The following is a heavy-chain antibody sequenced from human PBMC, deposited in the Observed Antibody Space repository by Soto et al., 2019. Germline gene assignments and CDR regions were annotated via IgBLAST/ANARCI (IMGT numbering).Heavy chain of an antibody. Sequence: GGSLRLSCAASGFTFSSYAMHWVRQAPGKGLEWVALISYDGSDKDYADSVKGRFTISRDNSRNTLFLQMNSLRAEDTAVYYCARDNVVTDYAMDVWGPGTTVTVSS. CDR2: ISYDGSDK. V-gene: IGHV3-30-3*01. D-gene: IGHD1-20*01. CDR1: GFTFSSYA. J-gene: IGHJ6*02. CDR3: ARDNVVTDYAMDV.